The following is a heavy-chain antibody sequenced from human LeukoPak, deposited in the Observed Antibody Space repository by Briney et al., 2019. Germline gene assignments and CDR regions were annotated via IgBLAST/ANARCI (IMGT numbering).Heavy chain of an antibody. Sequence: GGSLRLSCAASGFTFSSYWVSWVRQAPGKGLEWVANIKQDGSEKYYVDSVKGRFTISRDNAKNSLYLQMNSLRAEDTAVYYCARVARGAPGRAFDIWGQGTMVTVSS. V-gene: IGHV3-7*01. CDR3: ARVARGAPGRAFDI. CDR1: GFTFSSYW. D-gene: IGHD1-26*01. J-gene: IGHJ3*02. CDR2: IKQDGSEK.